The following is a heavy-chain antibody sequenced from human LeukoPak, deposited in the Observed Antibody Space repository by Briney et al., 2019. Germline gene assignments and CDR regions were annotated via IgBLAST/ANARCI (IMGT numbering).Heavy chain of an antibody. CDR3: ARTAYYDFWSGYYSPYYYYYYMDV. J-gene: IGHJ6*03. V-gene: IGHV4-4*09. D-gene: IGHD3-3*01. CDR1: GGSIGSYY. Sequence: KSSETLSLTCTVSGGSIGSYYWSWIRQPPGRGLEWIGYIYTSGSTNYNPSLKSRVTISVDTSKNQFSLKLSSVTAADTAVYYCARTAYYDFWSGYYSPYYYYYYMDVWGKGATVTVSS. CDR2: IYTSGST.